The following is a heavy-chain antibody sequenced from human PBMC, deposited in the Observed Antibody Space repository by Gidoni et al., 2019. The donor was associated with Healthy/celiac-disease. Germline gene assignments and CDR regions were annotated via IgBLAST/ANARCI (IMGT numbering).Heavy chain of an antibody. D-gene: IGHD3-3*01. Sequence: EVKLVESGGGLVKPGGSLRLSCAASGLSVSSYSMNWVRQAPGKGLEWVSSISSSSSYIYYADSVKGRFTISRDNAKNSLYLQMNRLRAEDTAVYYCARSPWEWLSYFDYWGQGTLVTVSS. V-gene: IGHV3-21*01. CDR1: GLSVSSYS. J-gene: IGHJ4*02. CDR3: ARSPWEWLSYFDY. CDR2: ISSSSSYI.